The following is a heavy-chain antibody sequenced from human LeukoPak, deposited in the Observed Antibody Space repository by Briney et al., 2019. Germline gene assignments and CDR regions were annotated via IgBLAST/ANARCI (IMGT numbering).Heavy chain of an antibody. Sequence: GGSLRLSCAASGFTFIDYWMSWVRQAPGKGLEWVANIKQDGSEKYYVDSVKGRFTISRDNTKKSLYLRMNSLRVEDTAIYYCAREGILAAGDYWGQGTLVTVSP. CDR1: GFTFIDYW. CDR2: IKQDGSEK. D-gene: IGHD6-13*01. J-gene: IGHJ4*02. CDR3: AREGILAAGDY. V-gene: IGHV3-7*01.